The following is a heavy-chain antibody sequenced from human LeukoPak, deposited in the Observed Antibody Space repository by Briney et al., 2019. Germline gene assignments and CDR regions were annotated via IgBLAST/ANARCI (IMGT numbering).Heavy chain of an antibody. CDR3: ARGKQFASDY. J-gene: IGHJ4*02. Sequence: GRSLRLSCAASGFTFSSYAMHWVRQAPGKGLEWVAVISYDGSNKYYADSVKGRFTISRDNSKNTLYLQMNSLRAEDTAVYYCARGKQFASDYWGQGTLVTVSS. CDR1: GFTFSSYA. CDR2: ISYDGSNK. V-gene: IGHV3-30*04. D-gene: IGHD3-10*01.